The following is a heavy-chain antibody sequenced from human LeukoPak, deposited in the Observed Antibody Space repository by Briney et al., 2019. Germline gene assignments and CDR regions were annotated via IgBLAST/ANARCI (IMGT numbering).Heavy chain of an antibody. CDR3: ARYKQTTVTMTGGFYP. CDR2: IFYSGRT. V-gene: IGHV4-59*01. Sequence: PSETLSLTCTVSGGSISNYYWSWIRQPPGRGREWIGYIFYSGRTNSNPSFKNRVTISVDTSKNQFSWRLTSVSTADTAVYYCARYKQTTVTMTGGFYPWGQGTLVIVSS. J-gene: IGHJ5*02. D-gene: IGHD4-17*01. CDR1: GGSISNYY.